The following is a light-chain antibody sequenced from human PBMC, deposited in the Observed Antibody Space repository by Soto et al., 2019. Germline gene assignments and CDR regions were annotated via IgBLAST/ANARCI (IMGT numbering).Light chain of an antibody. J-gene: IGLJ2*01. CDR2: DNN. Sequence: QSVLTQPPSVSAAPGQRVTLSCSGTGSNIGSHSVSWYQQVPGTAPKLLISDNNKRPSGIPDRFSGSKSGTSATLDITGLQTGDEADYYCGTWDSGLNNGVFGGGTTVTVL. CDR3: GTWDSGLNNGV. CDR1: GSNIGSHS. V-gene: IGLV1-51*01.